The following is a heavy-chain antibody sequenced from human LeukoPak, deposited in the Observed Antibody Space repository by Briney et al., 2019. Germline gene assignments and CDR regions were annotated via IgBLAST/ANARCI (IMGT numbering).Heavy chain of an antibody. CDR2: IYYSGST. D-gene: IGHD6-13*01. Sequence: PSETLSLTCTVSGGSISSYYWSWIRQPPGKGLEWIGYIYYSGSTNYNPSLKSRVTISVDTSKNQFSLKLSSVTAADTAVYYCAIIAAAGDFDYWGQGTLVTVSS. CDR3: AIIAAAGDFDY. J-gene: IGHJ4*02. V-gene: IGHV4-59*01. CDR1: GGSISSYY.